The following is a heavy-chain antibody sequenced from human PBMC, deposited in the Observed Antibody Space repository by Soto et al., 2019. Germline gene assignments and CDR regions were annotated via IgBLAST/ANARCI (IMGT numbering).Heavy chain of an antibody. Sequence: SQTLSLTCAISGGSVSSNSAACNWIRQSPSRGLEWLGRTYYRSKWYNDYAVSVKSRITINPDTSKNQFSLQLNSVTPEDTAVYYCARGTTRTVSSASGLLFDYWGQGTLVTVSS. CDR1: GGSVSSNSAA. CDR2: TYYRSKWYN. CDR3: ARGTTRTVSSASGLLFDY. D-gene: IGHD6-6*01. V-gene: IGHV6-1*01. J-gene: IGHJ4*02.